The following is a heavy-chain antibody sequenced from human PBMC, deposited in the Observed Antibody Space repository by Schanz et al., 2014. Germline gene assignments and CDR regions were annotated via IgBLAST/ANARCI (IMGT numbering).Heavy chain of an antibody. CDR2: IWYDGSNK. Sequence: QVQLVESGGGLVKPGGSLRLSCATSGFTFSRFGMHWVRQAPGKGLEWVAIIWYDGSNKYYADSVKGRFTISRDNSKNTLFLQMSSLRAEDTAVYYCARDGDFDYWGQGTLVTVSS. CDR1: GFTFSRFG. CDR3: ARDGDFDY. V-gene: IGHV3-33*01. J-gene: IGHJ4*02.